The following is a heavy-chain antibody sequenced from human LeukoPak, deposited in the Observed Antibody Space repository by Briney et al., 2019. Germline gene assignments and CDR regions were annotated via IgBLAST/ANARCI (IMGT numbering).Heavy chain of an antibody. CDR2: ISGSGGST. V-gene: IGHV3-23*01. D-gene: IGHD3-22*01. J-gene: IGHJ4*02. CDR1: GFTFSSYG. CDR3: AKDYTYYYDSSGYYDY. Sequence: GGSLRLSCAASGFTFSSYGMSWVRQAPGKGLEWVSAISGSGGSTYYADSVKGRFTISRDNSKNTLYLQMNSLRAEDTAVYYCAKDYTYYYDSSGYYDYWGQGTLVTVSS.